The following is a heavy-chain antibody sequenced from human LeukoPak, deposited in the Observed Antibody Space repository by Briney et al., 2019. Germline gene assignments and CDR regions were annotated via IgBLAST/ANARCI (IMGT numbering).Heavy chain of an antibody. CDR2: INPNSGDT. D-gene: IGHD4-17*01. V-gene: IGHV1-2*02. Sequence: EASVKVSCKASGYTSTLYYMHWVRQAPGQGLEWMGWINPNSGDTNYAQEFQGRVTMTRDTSINTAYMELSRLRSDDTAVYYCARVPDYGDYDYWGQGTLVTVSS. J-gene: IGHJ4*02. CDR1: GYTSTLYY. CDR3: ARVPDYGDYDY.